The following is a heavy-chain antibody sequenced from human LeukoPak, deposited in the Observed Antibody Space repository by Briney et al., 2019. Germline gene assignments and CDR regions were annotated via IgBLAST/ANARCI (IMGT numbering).Heavy chain of an antibody. Sequence: GGSLRLSCAASGFTFSNYWVSWVRQAPGKGPEWVANIKKDGSEKYYVDSVKGRFTISRDNSKNTLYLQMNSLRAEDTAVYYCARDKVVVVAADYYYYGMDVWGQGTTVTVSS. CDR1: GFTFSNYW. CDR3: ARDKVVVVAADYYYYGMDV. D-gene: IGHD2-15*01. J-gene: IGHJ6*02. V-gene: IGHV3-7*03. CDR2: IKKDGSEK.